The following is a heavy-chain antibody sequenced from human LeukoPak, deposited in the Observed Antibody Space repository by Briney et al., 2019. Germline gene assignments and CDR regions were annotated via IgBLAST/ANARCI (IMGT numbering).Heavy chain of an antibody. D-gene: IGHD2-2*01. J-gene: IGHJ4*02. V-gene: IGHV3-30*03. CDR3: ARWYCSSNTCYYDY. Sequence: GGSLRLSCAASGFTFSSYGMHWVRQAPSKGLEWVAVISYDGSNKYYADSVKGRFTISRDNSKNTLYLQMNSLRAEDTVVYYCARWYCSSNTCYYDYWGQGTLVTVSS. CDR2: ISYDGSNK. CDR1: GFTFSSYG.